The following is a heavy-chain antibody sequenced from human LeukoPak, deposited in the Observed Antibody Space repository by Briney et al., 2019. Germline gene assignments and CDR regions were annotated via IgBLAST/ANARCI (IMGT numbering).Heavy chain of an antibody. J-gene: IGHJ4*02. CDR1: GFTFSSYA. D-gene: IGHD3-9*01. V-gene: IGHV3-30*04. CDR2: ISYDGSNK. Sequence: PGGSLRLSCAASGFTFSSYAMHWVRQAPGKGLEWVAVISYDGSNKYYADSVKGRFTISRDNSKNTLYLQMNNLRAEDTAIYYCAKAANYDILTGYYLDYWGQGTLVTVSS. CDR3: AKAANYDILTGYYLDY.